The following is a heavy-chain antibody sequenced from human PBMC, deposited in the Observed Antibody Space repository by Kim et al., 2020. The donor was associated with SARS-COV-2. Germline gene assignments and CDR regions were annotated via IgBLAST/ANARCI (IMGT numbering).Heavy chain of an antibody. D-gene: IGHD6-6*01. Sequence: PTRRSRVTIAVDKSKNQFSLKLSSVTAADTAVYYCARDGEYSSSAGWFDPWGQGSLVTVSS. V-gene: IGHV4-59*01. J-gene: IGHJ5*02. CDR3: ARDGEYSSSAGWFDP.